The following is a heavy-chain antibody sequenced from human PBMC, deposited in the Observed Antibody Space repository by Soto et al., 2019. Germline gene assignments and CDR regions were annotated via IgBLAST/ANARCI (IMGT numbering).Heavy chain of an antibody. D-gene: IGHD3-10*01. CDR3: ARQLSYYYYGMDV. V-gene: IGHV5-51*01. Sequence: GESLKISCKGSGDSFTSYWIGWVRQMPGKGLEWMGIIYPGDSDTRYSPSFQGQVTISADKSISTAYLQWSSLKASDTAMYYCARQLSYYYYGMDVWGQGTTVTVSS. J-gene: IGHJ6*02. CDR2: IYPGDSDT. CDR1: GDSFTSYW.